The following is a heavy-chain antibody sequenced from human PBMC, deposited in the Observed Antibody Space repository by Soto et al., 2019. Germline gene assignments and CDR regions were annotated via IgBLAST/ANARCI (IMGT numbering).Heavy chain of an antibody. Sequence: QVTLKESGPVLVKPTETLTLTCTVSGFSLSNATMGVCWLRQPPGKALEWLAHIFSNDEKFYSTSLKSRLTISKDTSKSQVVLNMSSMYPVDTAIYFCARISKSTDSFDCWGQGTLVTVSS. J-gene: IGHJ4*02. CDR1: GFSLSNATMG. CDR3: ARISKSTDSFDC. D-gene: IGHD4-4*01. CDR2: IFSNDEK. V-gene: IGHV2-26*01.